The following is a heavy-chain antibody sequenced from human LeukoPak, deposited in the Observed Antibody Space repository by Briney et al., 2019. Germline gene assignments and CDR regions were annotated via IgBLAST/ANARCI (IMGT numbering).Heavy chain of an antibody. Sequence: GGSLRLSCVASGFTFSSYSMNWVRQAPGKGLEWVSSISSSSSYIYYADSVKGRFTISRDNAKNSLYLQMNSLRAEDTAVYYCARDGVITTDYYYYYMDVWGKGTTVTVSS. J-gene: IGHJ6*03. D-gene: IGHD3-22*01. CDR1: GFTFSSYS. V-gene: IGHV3-21*01. CDR3: ARDGVITTDYYYYYMDV. CDR2: ISSSSSYI.